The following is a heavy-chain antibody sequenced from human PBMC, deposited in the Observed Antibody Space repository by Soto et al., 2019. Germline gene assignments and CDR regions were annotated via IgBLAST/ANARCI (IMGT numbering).Heavy chain of an antibody. CDR1: GLSLNASY. CDR2: ISSSGSTI. Sequence: GFLRIASVPCGLSLNASYMSWIRHATGKGLEGVSYISSSGSTIYDADSVKGRFTISRDNAKNSLYLQTNSLRDEDTAVYYWARDSSGWYDPYYYYGMGVWGQGTTVTLSS. D-gene: IGHD6-13*01. J-gene: IGHJ6*01. V-gene: IGHV3-11*01. CDR3: ARDSSGWYDPYYYYGMGV.